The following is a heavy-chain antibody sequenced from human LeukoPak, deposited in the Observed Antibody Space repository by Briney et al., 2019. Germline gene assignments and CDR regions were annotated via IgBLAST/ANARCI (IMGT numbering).Heavy chain of an antibody. J-gene: IGHJ4*02. CDR3: ARDREFGEFQFDY. D-gene: IGHD3-10*01. V-gene: IGHV4-39*07. CDR1: GGSISSSSYY. CDR2: IYTSGST. Sequence: SETLSLTCTVSGGSISSSSYYWGWIRQPPGKGLEWIGRIYTSGSTNYNPSLKSRVTMSVDTSKNQFSLKLSSVTAADTAVYYCARDREFGEFQFDYWGQGTLVTVSS.